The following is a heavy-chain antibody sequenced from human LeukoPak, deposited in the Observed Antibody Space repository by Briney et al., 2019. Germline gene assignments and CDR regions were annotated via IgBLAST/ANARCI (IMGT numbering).Heavy chain of an antibody. V-gene: IGHV3-7*01. J-gene: IGHJ4*02. CDR3: ASVAWIQLGACFDY. D-gene: IGHD5-18*01. Sequence: GGSLGLSCAASGLTFSTYWMSWVRQAPGKGLEWVANIKQDGSEKYYVDSVKGRFTISRDNAKNSLYLQMNSLRAEDTAVYYCASVAWIQLGACFDYWGQGTLVTVSS. CDR1: GLTFSTYW. CDR2: IKQDGSEK.